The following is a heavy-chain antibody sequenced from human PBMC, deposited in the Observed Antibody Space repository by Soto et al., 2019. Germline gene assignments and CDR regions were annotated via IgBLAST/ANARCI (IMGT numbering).Heavy chain of an antibody. D-gene: IGHD2-8*01. CDR1: GYTFSNYA. Sequence: ASVKVSCKTSGYTFSNYAISWVRQAPGQGLEWMGWVSPYNGNANYTEKFQGRVSMTTDTSTTTAYMELTSLTSDDTAIYYCAGAISLIMAAPAYWGQGTLVTVSS. CDR2: VSPYNGNA. V-gene: IGHV1-18*04. CDR3: AGAISLIMAAPAY. J-gene: IGHJ4*02.